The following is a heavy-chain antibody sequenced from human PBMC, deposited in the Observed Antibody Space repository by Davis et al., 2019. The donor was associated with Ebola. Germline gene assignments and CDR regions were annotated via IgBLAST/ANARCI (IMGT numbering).Heavy chain of an antibody. D-gene: IGHD5-24*01. V-gene: IGHV3-23*01. CDR1: GFTFSNYA. Sequence: GESLKISCEASGFTFSNYAMSWVRQAPGKGLEWVSSISASGSSTYYADSVKGRFTISRDNSKNTLYLQMNSLRAEDTAVYYCAERHGYNILQYFDYWGQGILVTVSS. CDR3: AERHGYNILQYFDY. J-gene: IGHJ4*02. CDR2: ISASGSST.